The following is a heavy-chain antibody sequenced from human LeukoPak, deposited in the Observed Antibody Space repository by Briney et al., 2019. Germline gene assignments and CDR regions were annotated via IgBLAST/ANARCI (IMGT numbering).Heavy chain of an antibody. CDR2: INTNTGIP. J-gene: IGHJ1*01. CDR1: GYIFDIYA. V-gene: IGHV7-4-1*02. D-gene: IGHD1-1*01. Sequence: EASVKVSCKASGYIFDIYAMIWVRQPPGQGLELMGWINTNTGIPTYAQGFTGRFVFSLDTSVSTAYLHISSLKTEDTAVYYCARDYTVALGSTTYFQHWGRGTLVSVPS. CDR3: ARDYTVALGSTTYFQH.